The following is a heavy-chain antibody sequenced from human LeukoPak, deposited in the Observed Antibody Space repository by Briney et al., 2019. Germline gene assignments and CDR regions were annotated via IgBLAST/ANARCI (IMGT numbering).Heavy chain of an antibody. V-gene: IGHV3-48*01. CDR1: EFIFSVYS. CDR2: VDLSGFSR. D-gene: IGHD5-12*01. CDR3: VTSGNFRCHH. Sequence: GGSLRLSCAASEFIFSVYSMNWVRQAPGKGLEWVSYVDLSGFSRSSADSVKDRLPISRDKAKNSLFLQMSSLRAEDAAVYYCVTSGNFRCHHGGEGTLVTVFS. J-gene: IGHJ1*01.